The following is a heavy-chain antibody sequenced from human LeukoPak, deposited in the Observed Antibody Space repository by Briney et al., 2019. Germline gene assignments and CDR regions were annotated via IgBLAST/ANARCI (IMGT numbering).Heavy chain of an antibody. CDR2: INSDGSST. CDR3: ATLSYGDYDY. D-gene: IGHD4-17*01. Sequence: PGGSLRLSCAASGFTFSTNYMSWVRQAPGKGLVWVSRINSDGSSTSYADSVKGRFAISRDNATNTLYLQMSSLRAEDTAVYYCATLSYGDYDYWGQGTLVTVSS. CDR1: GFTFSTNY. V-gene: IGHV3-74*01. J-gene: IGHJ4*02.